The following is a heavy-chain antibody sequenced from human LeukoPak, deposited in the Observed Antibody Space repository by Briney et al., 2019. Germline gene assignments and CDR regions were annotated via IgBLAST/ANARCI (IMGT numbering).Heavy chain of an antibody. J-gene: IGHJ6*02. V-gene: IGHV3-21*01. CDR2: ISSSSSYI. Sequence: GGSLRLSCAASGFTFSSYSMNWVRQAPGEGLEWVSSISSSSSYIYYADSVKGRFTISRDNAKNSLYLQMNSLRAEDTAVYYCARHGYCSGGSCPTDVWGQGTTVTVSS. CDR1: GFTFSSYS. D-gene: IGHD2-15*01. CDR3: ARHGYCSGGSCPTDV.